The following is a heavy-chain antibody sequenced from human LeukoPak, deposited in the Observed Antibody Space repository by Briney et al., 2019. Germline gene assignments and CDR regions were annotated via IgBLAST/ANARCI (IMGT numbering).Heavy chain of an antibody. CDR3: ARICSGDCYGGIDY. J-gene: IGHJ4*02. D-gene: IGHD2-21*01. Sequence: SETLSLTCTVSGGSISSYYWSWIRQPPGKGLEWIGYIYYSGSTYYNPSLKSRVTMSVDTSKNQFSLKLSSVTAVDTAVYYCARICSGDCYGGIDYWGQGTLVTVSS. V-gene: IGHV4-59*04. CDR1: GGSISSYY. CDR2: IYYSGST.